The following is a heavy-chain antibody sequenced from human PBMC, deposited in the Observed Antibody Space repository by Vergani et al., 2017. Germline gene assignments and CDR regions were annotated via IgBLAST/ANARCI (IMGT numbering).Heavy chain of an antibody. D-gene: IGHD6-13*01. V-gene: IGHV5-51*03. J-gene: IGHJ6*02. Sequence: EVQLVQSGAEVKKPGESLKISCKGSGYSFTSYWIGWVRQMPGKGLEWMGIIYPGDSDTRYSPSFQGQVTISADKSISTAYLQWSSLKASDTAMYYCARRGETSIAAADHYYYYGMDVWGQGTTVTVSS. CDR1: GYSFTSYW. CDR2: IYPGDSDT. CDR3: ARRGETSIAAADHYYYYGMDV.